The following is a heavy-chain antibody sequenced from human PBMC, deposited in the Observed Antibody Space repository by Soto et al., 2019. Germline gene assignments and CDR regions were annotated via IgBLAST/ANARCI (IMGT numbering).Heavy chain of an antibody. CDR1: GFTFSNAW. V-gene: IGHV3-15*01. Sequence: GGSLRLSCAASGFTFSNAWMSWVRQAPGKGLEWVGRIKSKTDGGTTDYAAPVKGRFTISRDDSKNTLYLQMNSLKTEDTAVYYCTTGVGYYGSKLDYSGQETLVTVS. D-gene: IGHD3-10*01. CDR3: TTGVGYYGSKLDY. CDR2: IKSKTDGGTT. J-gene: IGHJ4*02.